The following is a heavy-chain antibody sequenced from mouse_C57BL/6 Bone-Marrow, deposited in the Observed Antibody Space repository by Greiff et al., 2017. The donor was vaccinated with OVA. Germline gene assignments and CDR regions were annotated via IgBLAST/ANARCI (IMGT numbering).Heavy chain of an antibody. Sequence: VKLVESGAELARPGASVKLSCKASGYTFTSYGISWVKQRTGQGLEWIGEIYPRSGNTYYNEKFKGKATLTADKSSSTAYMELRSLTSEDSAVYFCARFITTVVPTFAYWGQGTLVTVSA. CDR1: GYTFTSYG. CDR2: IYPRSGNT. J-gene: IGHJ3*01. V-gene: IGHV1-81*01. CDR3: ARFITTVVPTFAY. D-gene: IGHD1-1*01.